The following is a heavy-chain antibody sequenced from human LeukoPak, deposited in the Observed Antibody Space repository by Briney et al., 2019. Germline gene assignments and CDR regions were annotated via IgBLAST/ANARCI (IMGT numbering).Heavy chain of an antibody. D-gene: IGHD3-22*01. CDR2: IHTSGST. V-gene: IGHV4-61*02. Sequence: SETLSLTCTVSGGSISSGSYYWSWIRQSAGKGLEWIGRIHTSGSTNYNPSLKSRLTMSTDTSKNQFSLKLTSVTAADTAVYYCARGQNYYDSSGLHYWGQGTLVTVSS. CDR1: GGSISSGSYY. J-gene: IGHJ4*02. CDR3: ARGQNYYDSSGLHY.